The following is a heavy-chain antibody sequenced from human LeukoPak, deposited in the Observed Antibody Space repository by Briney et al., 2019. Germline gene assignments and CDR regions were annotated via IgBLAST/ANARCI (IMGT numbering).Heavy chain of an antibody. Sequence: GGSLRLSCAASGFTFSSYAMHWVRQAPGKGLEWGAVISYDGSNKYYADSVKGRFTISRDNSKNTLYLQMNSLRAEDTAVYYCARDDYGDYVGWFDPWGQGTLVTVSS. CDR2: ISYDGSNK. CDR3: ARDDYGDYVGWFDP. J-gene: IGHJ5*02. CDR1: GFTFSSYA. D-gene: IGHD4-17*01. V-gene: IGHV3-30-3*01.